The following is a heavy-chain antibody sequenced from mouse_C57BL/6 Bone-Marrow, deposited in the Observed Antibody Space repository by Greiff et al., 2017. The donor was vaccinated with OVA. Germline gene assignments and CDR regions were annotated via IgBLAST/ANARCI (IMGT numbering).Heavy chain of an antibody. D-gene: IGHD2-3*01. Sequence: EVQLQQSGPELVKPGASVKIPCKASGYTFTDYNMDWVKQSHGKSLEWIGDINPNNGGTIYNQKFKGKATLTVDKSSSTAYMELRSLTSEDTAVYYCARRGGTRLYDGYYPWFAYWGQGTLVTVSA. CDR1: GYTFTDYN. CDR2: INPNNGGT. CDR3: ARRGGTRLYDGYYPWFAY. J-gene: IGHJ3*01. V-gene: IGHV1-18*01.